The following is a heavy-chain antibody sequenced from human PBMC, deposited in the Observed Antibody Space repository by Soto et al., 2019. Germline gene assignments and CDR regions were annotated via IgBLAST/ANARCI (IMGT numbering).Heavy chain of an antibody. CDR1: GFTFSSYA. CDR2: ISGSGGST. Sequence: GGSLRLSCAASGFTFSSYAMSWVRQAPGKGLEWVSAISGSGGSTYYADSVKGRFTISRDNSKNTLYLQMSSLRAEDTAVYYCAKDISGYCSGGSCYIHDYWGQGTLVTVSS. CDR3: AKDISGYCSGGSCYIHDY. V-gene: IGHV3-23*01. J-gene: IGHJ4*02. D-gene: IGHD2-15*01.